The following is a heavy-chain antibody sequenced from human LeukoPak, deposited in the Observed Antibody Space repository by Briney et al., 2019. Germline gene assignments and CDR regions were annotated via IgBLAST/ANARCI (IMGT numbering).Heavy chain of an antibody. V-gene: IGHV3-53*01. Sequence: GGSLRLSCAASGFTVSSNYMSWVRQAPGKGLEWVSVIYSGGSTYYADSVKGRFTISRDNSKNTLYLQMNSLRAEDTAVYYCARDGYGDYEGTFDIWGQGTMVTVSS. D-gene: IGHD4-17*01. CDR1: GFTVSSNY. CDR2: IYSGGST. CDR3: ARDGYGDYEGTFDI. J-gene: IGHJ3*02.